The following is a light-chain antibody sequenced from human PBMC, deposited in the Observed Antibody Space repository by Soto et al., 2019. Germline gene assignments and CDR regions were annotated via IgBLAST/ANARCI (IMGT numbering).Light chain of an antibody. CDR2: AAS. Sequence: DIHLTQSPSFLSASVGDRVTITCLASQGISSFLAWYQQKPGKAPNLLMYAASTWQSGVPSRFSGGESGTEYTLTISSLQPEDSATYYCQQLYIFPLTFGQGTLLEI. J-gene: IGKJ5*01. CDR3: QQLYIFPLT. CDR1: QGISSF. V-gene: IGKV1-9*01.